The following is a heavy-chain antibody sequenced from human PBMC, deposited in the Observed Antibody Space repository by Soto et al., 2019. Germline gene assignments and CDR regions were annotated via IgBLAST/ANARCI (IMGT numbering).Heavy chain of an antibody. CDR1: GGSISSSNW. J-gene: IGHJ4*02. CDR2: IYHSGRT. D-gene: IGHD4-17*01. V-gene: IGHV4-4*02. Sequence: QVQLQESGPGLVKPSGTLSLTCAVSGGSISSSNWWSWVRQPPGKGLEWIGEIYHSGRTNYNPSLKSRVTISVDKSTNQFSLMLSSVTAADTAVYYCASEKRGYGGNPGFDYWGQGTLVTVSS. CDR3: ASEKRGYGGNPGFDY.